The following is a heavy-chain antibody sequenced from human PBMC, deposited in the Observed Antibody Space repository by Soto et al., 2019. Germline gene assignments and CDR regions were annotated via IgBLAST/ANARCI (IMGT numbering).Heavy chain of an antibody. CDR2: ITSNGNFL. D-gene: IGHD4-17*01. J-gene: IGHJ4*02. Sequence: GGSLRLSCTASGFPFYVYGMTWVRQAPGKGSEWVSSITSNGNFLYYADAVRGQFTISRDNPKASLSLEMNNLRAEDTAVYYCTRSDYGDAPGYWGQGTLVTVSS. CDR3: TRSDYGDAPGY. V-gene: IGHV3-21*01. CDR1: GFPFYVYG.